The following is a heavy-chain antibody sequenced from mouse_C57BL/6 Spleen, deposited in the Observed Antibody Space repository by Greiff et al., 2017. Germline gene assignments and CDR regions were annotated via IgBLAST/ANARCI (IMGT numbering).Heavy chain of an antibody. CDR2: ISGGGGNT. J-gene: IGHJ4*01. Sequence: EVQGVESGGGLVKPGGSLKLSCAASGFTFSSYTMSWVRQTPEKRLEWVATISGGGGNTYYPDSVKGRFTISRDNAKNTLYLQMSSLRSEDPALYYCASHYYGSSYDARDQGGQGPSVTVS. CDR1: GFTFSSYT. CDR3: ASHYYGSSYDARDQ. V-gene: IGHV5-9*01. D-gene: IGHD1-1*01.